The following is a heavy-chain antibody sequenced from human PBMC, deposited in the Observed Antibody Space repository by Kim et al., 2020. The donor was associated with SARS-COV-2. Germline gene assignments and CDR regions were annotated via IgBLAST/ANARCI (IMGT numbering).Heavy chain of an antibody. V-gene: IGHV3-9*01. D-gene: IGHD3-16*01. CDR3: AKGGQGLN. J-gene: IGHJ4*02. CDR1: GFTFRDCA. Sequence: GGSLRLSCVASGFTFRDCAMHWVRQAPGKGLEWVSGLTWNSGKIVYADSVKGRFTISRDNAKNSLYLQMNSLKTEETALYYCAKGGQGLNWGQGTQVTVSS. CDR2: LTWNSGKI.